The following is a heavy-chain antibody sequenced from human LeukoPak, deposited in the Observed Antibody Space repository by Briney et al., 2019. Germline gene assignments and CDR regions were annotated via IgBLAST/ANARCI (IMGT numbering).Heavy chain of an antibody. Sequence: GRSLRLSCAGSGFTFDDYAMHWVRQVPGKGLEWVSGIGWNSGSTGHADSVKGLFTISRDNAKNSLYLQMNNVRVEDTALYYCAKDMSPDGSNWYFFDSWGQGTLVTVSS. D-gene: IGHD6-13*01. CDR3: AKDMSPDGSNWYFFDS. CDR1: GFTFDDYA. J-gene: IGHJ4*02. CDR2: IGWNSGST. V-gene: IGHV3-9*01.